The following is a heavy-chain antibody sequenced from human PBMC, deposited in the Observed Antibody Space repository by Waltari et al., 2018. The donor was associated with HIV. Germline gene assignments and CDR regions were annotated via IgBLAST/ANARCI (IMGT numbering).Heavy chain of an antibody. J-gene: IGHJ6*02. CDR3: TRDEFSSWSQSGGMDV. Sequence: QVQLVQSGAEVKKPGASVKVSCKTSGYTFVDYAIHWVRQAPGQRLEWMGWNNTGNGNTKYSQEFQGRVSITRDTSASTVFMELSRLRSEDTALYYCTRDEFSSWSQSGGMDVWGQGTTVTVS. D-gene: IGHD6-13*01. V-gene: IGHV1-3*04. CDR1: GYTFVDYA. CDR2: NNTGNGNT.